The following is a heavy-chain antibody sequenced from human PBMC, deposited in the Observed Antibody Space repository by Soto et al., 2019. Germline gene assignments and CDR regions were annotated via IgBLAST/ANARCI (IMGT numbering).Heavy chain of an antibody. CDR1: GFTFSSYS. Sequence: EVQLVESGGGLVQPGGSLRLSCAASGFTFSSYSMNWVRQAPGKGLEWVSYISSSSSTIYYADSVKGRFTISRDNAKNSLYLQMSSLRYEATAVYYCARTCSGFYPRRAFYIWGQGKMVTASS. V-gene: IGHV3-48*02. CDR3: ARTCSGFYPRRAFYI. J-gene: IGHJ3*02. D-gene: IGHD2-15*01. CDR2: ISSSSSTI.